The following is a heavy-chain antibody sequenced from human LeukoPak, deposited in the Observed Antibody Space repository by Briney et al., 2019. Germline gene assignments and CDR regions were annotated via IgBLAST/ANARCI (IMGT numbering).Heavy chain of an antibody. CDR1: GFTFGDYA. D-gene: IGHD5-12*01. J-gene: IGHJ4*02. V-gene: IGHV3-49*04. Sequence: GGSLRLSCTGSGFTFGDYAMNWVRQAPGKGLEWVGFIRSKAYGGTPEYAASVKGRFTISRDDSKCIAYLQTNSLKTEDTAVYYCTRVIVASKDYWGQGTLVTVTS. CDR3: TRVIVASKDY. CDR2: IRSKAYGGTP.